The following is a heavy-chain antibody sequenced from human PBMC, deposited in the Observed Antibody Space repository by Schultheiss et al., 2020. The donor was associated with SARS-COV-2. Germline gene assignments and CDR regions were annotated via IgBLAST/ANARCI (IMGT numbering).Heavy chain of an antibody. CDR2: INHSGST. J-gene: IGHJ3*02. V-gene: IGHV4-34*01. CDR3: ARVSYSRTFDI. CDR1: GGSFSGYY. Sequence: SETLSLTCAVYGGSFSGYYWSWIRQPPGKGLEWIGEINHSGSTYYNPSLKSRVTISVDTSKNQFSLKLSSVTAADTAVYYCARVSYSRTFDIWGQGTMVTVSS. D-gene: IGHD2-21*01.